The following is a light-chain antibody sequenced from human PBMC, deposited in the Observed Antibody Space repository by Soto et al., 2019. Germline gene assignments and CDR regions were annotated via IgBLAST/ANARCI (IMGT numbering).Light chain of an antibody. CDR2: DGS. CDR1: QSIRSW. CDR3: QQYSAYPYT. Sequence: DIQMTQFPSTLSASVGDRVTITCRASQSIRSWLAWYQQKPGKAAKLLIYDGSSLQSGVPSGFSGSGSRTEFTLPINSLQPDDFATYYCQQYSAYPYTFGEGTKVETK. J-gene: IGKJ2*01. V-gene: IGKV1-5*01.